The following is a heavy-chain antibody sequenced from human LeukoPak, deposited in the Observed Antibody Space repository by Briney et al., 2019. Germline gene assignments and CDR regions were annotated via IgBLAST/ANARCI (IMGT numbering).Heavy chain of an antibody. CDR2: LGTAGDT. CDR3: ARQNTPHGNFDY. J-gene: IGHJ4*02. D-gene: IGHD5-24*01. CDR1: GFTLSNYA. Sequence: GGSLRLSCAASGFTLSNYAMRWVRQPAGEGLEWVSALGTAGDTFYPGSVKGRFTISRDNAKKSLFLQMNSLRAEDTAVYYCARQNTPHGNFDYWGQGTLVTVSS. V-gene: IGHV3-13*01.